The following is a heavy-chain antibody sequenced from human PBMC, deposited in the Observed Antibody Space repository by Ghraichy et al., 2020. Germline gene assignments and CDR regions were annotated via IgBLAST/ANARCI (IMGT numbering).Heavy chain of an antibody. V-gene: IGHV4-34*01. CDR1: NGPFDSYY. CDR2: INHSGST. J-gene: IGHJ4*02. CDR3: ARGRKSSQQLVPLPFDY. D-gene: IGHD6-13*01. Sequence: TLSLTCAVYNGPFDSYYWSWIRQPPGKGLEWIGEINHSGSTNYNASLKSRVTISVDRTKNKFSLRLSSVTAADTSVYYCARGRKSSQQLVPLPFDYWGQGTLVTVSS.